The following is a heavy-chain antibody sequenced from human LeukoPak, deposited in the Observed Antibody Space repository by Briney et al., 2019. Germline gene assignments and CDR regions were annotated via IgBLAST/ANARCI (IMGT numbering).Heavy chain of an antibody. J-gene: IGHJ4*02. CDR2: IKQDGSEK. CDR3: ARPYSVGWSLPAY. CDR1: GFTFSSYS. Sequence: GGSLRLSCAASGFTFSSYSMNWVRQAPGKGLEWVANIKQDGSEKYYVDSVKGRFTISRDNAKNSLYLQMNSLRAEDTAVYYCARPYSVGWSLPAYWGQGNMVTVSS. D-gene: IGHD6-19*01. V-gene: IGHV3-7*01.